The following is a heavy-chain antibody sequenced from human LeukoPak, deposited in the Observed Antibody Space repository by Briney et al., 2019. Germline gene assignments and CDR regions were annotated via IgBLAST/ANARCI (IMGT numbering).Heavy chain of an antibody. D-gene: IGHD6-13*01. Sequence: GSSVKVSCKASGGTFSNYAISWVRQAPGQGLEWMGGIIPIFGTANYAQKFQGRVTITTNESTSTAYMELSSLRSEDTAVYYCARAGDSSSWGFDYWGQGTLVTVSS. J-gene: IGHJ4*02. CDR3: ARAGDSSSWGFDY. CDR1: GGTFSNYA. CDR2: IIPIFGTA. V-gene: IGHV1-69*05.